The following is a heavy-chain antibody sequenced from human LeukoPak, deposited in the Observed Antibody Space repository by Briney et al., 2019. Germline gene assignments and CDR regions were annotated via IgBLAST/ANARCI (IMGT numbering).Heavy chain of an antibody. CDR1: GGTFSGYY. CDR3: ARGLAVIPRWRSDI. CDR2: INHSGST. J-gene: IGHJ3*02. Sequence: SETLSLTCAVSGGTFSGYYWSWIRQPPGKGLEWIGEINHSGSTNYNPSLKRRVTISVDTSKNQFSLKLSSVPAADTAVYYCARGLAVIPRWRSDIWGQGTMVTVSS. V-gene: IGHV4-34*01. D-gene: IGHD3-16*02.